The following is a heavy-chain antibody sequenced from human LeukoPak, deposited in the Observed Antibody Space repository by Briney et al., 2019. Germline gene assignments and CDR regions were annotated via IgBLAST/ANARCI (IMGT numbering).Heavy chain of an antibody. D-gene: IGHD2-2*02. CDR3: AKRRYCSSSSCYSFDC. J-gene: IGHJ4*02. Sequence: PGGSLRLSCAASGFTFSSYAMNWVRQAPGKGLEWVSAISDSGGSTYYADSVKGRFTISRDNSKNTLYLQMNSLRAEDTAVYYCAKRRYCSSSSCYSFDCWGQGTLVTVSS. CDR2: ISDSGGST. V-gene: IGHV3-23*01. CDR1: GFTFSSYA.